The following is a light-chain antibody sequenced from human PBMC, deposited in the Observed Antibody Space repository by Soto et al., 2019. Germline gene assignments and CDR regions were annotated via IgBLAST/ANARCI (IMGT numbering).Light chain of an antibody. Sequence: QLVLTQPPSVSGAPGQRVTISCTGSSSNIGAGYDVHWYQHLPGTVPRLVIYDNNIRPSGVPDRFSGSKSDTSASLAITGLQAEDEADYYCQSYDSSVTAVLFGGGTKVTVL. CDR3: QSYDSSVTAVL. CDR1: SSNIGAGYD. J-gene: IGLJ2*01. CDR2: DNN. V-gene: IGLV1-40*01.